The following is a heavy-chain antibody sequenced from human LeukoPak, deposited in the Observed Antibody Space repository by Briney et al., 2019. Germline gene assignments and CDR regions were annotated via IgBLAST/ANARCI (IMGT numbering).Heavy chain of an antibody. J-gene: IGHJ3*02. Sequence: SETLSLTCTASGDSITNSNYYWGWVRQSPGRGLEWLGNIFYNGGPYYNPSFKSRVVISVDTSKNHFSLTLNAVTAADTAVYHCASYSGIYSAFEIWSQGTLATVSS. CDR3: ASYSGIYSAFEI. CDR2: IFYNGGP. CDR1: GDSITNSNYY. D-gene: IGHD1-26*01. V-gene: IGHV4-39*07.